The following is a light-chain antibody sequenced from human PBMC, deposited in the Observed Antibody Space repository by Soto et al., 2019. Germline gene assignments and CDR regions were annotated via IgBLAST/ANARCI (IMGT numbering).Light chain of an antibody. V-gene: IGKV3-20*01. CDR3: QQYGSSPPYT. CDR1: QSVSSSY. Sequence: EIVLTQSPGTLSLSPGERATLSCRASQSVSSSYLAWYQQKPGQAPRLLIYGASSRATGIPDRFSGSGSGTDSNPTISRLEPEDFAVYYCQQYGSSPPYTFGQGTKLEIK. J-gene: IGKJ2*01. CDR2: GAS.